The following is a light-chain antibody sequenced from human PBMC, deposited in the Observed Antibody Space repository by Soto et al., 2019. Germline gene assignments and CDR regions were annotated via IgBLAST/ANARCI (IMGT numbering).Light chain of an antibody. CDR3: QQSYSTPQT. CDR1: QSISSY. V-gene: IGKV1-39*01. Sequence: DIQMTQSTSSLSASVGDRVTITCRASQSISSYLNWYQQKPGKAPKLLIYAASSLQSGVPSRFSGSGSGTDFTLTISSLQPEDFATYYCQQSYSTPQTFGQGTMVDIK. J-gene: IGKJ1*01. CDR2: AAS.